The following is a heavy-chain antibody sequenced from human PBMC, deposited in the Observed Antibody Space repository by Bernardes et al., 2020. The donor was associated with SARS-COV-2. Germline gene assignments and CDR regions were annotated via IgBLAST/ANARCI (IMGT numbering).Heavy chain of an antibody. CDR1: GFTVSSNY. J-gene: IGHJ4*02. Sequence: GGSLRLSCAASGFTVSSNYMSWVRQAPGKGLEWVSVIYPGGNTYSADSLKGRFSISRDNSKNTMFLQMNRLTTEDTAVYYCVRDYPDPADWGQGTLVTVSS. CDR2: IYPGGNT. CDR3: VRDYPDPAD. V-gene: IGHV3-66*01. D-gene: IGHD6-13*01.